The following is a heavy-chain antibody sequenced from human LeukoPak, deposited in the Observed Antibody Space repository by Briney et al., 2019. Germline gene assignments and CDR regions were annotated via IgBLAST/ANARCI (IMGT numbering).Heavy chain of an antibody. V-gene: IGHV3-23*01. CDR1: GFIFSSYS. D-gene: IGHD6-13*01. Sequence: GGSLRLSCVASGFIFSSYSMSWVRQAPGKGLEWVSVITGSGGNTYYADSVKGRFTISKDNSKNTVYLQMSSLRVDDTAAYYCAKAASSSWPSYYYGMDVWGQGTTVTVSS. J-gene: IGHJ6*02. CDR2: ITGSGGNT. CDR3: AKAASSSWPSYYYGMDV.